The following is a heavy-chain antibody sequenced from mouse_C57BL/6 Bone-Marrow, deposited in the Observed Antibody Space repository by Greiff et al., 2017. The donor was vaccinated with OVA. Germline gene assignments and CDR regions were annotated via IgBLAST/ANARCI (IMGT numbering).Heavy chain of an antibody. CDR2: IHPNSGST. CDR1: GYTFTSYW. V-gene: IGHV1-64*01. D-gene: IGHD1-1*01. CDR3: AREGIYYYAWFAY. J-gene: IGHJ3*01. Sequence: QVQLQQPGAELVKPGASVKLSCKASGYTFTSYWMHWVKQRPGQGLEWIGMIHPNSGSTNYNEKFKSKATLTVDKSSSTAYMQLSSLTSEDSAVYYCAREGIYYYAWFAYWGQGTLVTVSA.